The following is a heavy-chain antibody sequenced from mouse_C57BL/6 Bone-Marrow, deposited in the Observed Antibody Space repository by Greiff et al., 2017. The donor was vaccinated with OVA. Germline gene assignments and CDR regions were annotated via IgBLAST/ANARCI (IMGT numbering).Heavy chain of an antibody. CDR1: GYTFTSYW. Sequence: QVQLQQPGAELVKPGASVKLSCKASGYTFTSYWMQWVKQRPGQGLEWIGEIDPSDSYTNYNQKFKGKATLTVDTSSSTAYMQLSSLTSEDSAVYYCVTGTVGYWGQGTLVTVSA. CDR3: VTGTVGY. V-gene: IGHV1-50*01. J-gene: IGHJ3*01. D-gene: IGHD4-1*01. CDR2: IDPSDSYT.